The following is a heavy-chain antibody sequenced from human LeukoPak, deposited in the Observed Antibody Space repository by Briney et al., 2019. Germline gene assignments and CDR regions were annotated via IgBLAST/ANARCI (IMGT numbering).Heavy chain of an antibody. D-gene: IGHD3-22*01. J-gene: IGHJ2*01. CDR2: IRRSGGST. CDR3: AKVLGYGDSSYWYFDL. Sequence: GGSLRLSCAASGFTFTSYAMSWVRQAPGKGLEWVSAIRRSGGSTNYADSVRGRFTISRDNSKNTLYLQMNSLRAEDTAVYYCAKVLGYGDSSYWYFDLWGRGTLVTVSS. CDR1: GFTFTSYA. V-gene: IGHV3-23*01.